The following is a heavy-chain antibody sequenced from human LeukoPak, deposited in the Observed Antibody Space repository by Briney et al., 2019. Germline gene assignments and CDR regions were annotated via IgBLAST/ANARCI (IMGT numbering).Heavy chain of an antibody. CDR3: AKAVGSISWSFDY. V-gene: IGHV3-30*18. Sequence: GGSLRPSCEASGFTFSTYAMHWVRQAPGKGLEWVALISHDGSDKNYADSVKGRFTISRDNSNSTLYLQMDSLRGDDAAVYYCAKAVGSISWSFDYWGQGTLVTVSS. D-gene: IGHD6-13*01. CDR2: ISHDGSDK. J-gene: IGHJ4*02. CDR1: GFTFSTYA.